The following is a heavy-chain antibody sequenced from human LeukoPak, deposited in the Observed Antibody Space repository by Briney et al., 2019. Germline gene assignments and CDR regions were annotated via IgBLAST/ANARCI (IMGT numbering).Heavy chain of an antibody. CDR2: ISAYNGNT. J-gene: IGHJ6*02. CDR1: GYTFTSYG. D-gene: IGHD2-15*01. Sequence: GASVKVSCKASGYTFTSYGISWVRQAPGQGLEWMGWISAYNGNTNYAQKLQGRVTMTTDTSTSTAYMELSSLRSEDTAVYYCARGGYCSGGSCYSKDYYYYGMDVWGQGTTVTVSS. V-gene: IGHV1-18*01. CDR3: ARGGYCSGGSCYSKDYYYYGMDV.